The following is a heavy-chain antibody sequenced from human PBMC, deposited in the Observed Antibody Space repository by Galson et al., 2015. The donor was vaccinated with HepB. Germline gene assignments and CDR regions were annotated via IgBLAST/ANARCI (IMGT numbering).Heavy chain of an antibody. CDR2: ISYDGSNK. Sequence: SLRLSCAASGFTFSSYGMHWVRQAPGKGLEWVAVISYDGSNKYYADSVKGRFTISRDNSKNTLYLQMNSLRAEDTAVYYCAKDRAAILHYWGQGTLVTVSS. V-gene: IGHV3-30*18. CDR1: GFTFSSYG. CDR3: AKDRAAILHY. D-gene: IGHD2-2*02. J-gene: IGHJ4*02.